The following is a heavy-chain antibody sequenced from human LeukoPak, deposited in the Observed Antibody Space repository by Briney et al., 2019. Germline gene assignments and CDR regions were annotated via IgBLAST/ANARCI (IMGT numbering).Heavy chain of an antibody. Sequence: GGSLRLSCAASGLTFISYGMQWGRQAPGKGLGWVAFIRYEGSNKYYADSVKGRFTISRDNSKNTLYLQMNSLRAEDTAVYYCAKALTYYYYMDVWGKGITVTVSS. CDR2: IRYEGSNK. V-gene: IGHV3-30*02. CDR1: GLTFISYG. J-gene: IGHJ6*03. CDR3: AKALTYYYYMDV.